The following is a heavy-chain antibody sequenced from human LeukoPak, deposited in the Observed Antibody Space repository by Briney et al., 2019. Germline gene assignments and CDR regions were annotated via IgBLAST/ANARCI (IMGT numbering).Heavy chain of an antibody. Sequence: SETPSLTCTVSGGSISSYYWTWIRQPPGKGLEWIGNIFYSGSTYYNPSLKSRVTISVDTSKNQFSLKLSSVTAADTAVYYCASINSFPYSSHRDWGQGTLVTVSS. CDR2: IFYSGST. CDR1: GGSISSYY. V-gene: IGHV4-59*01. J-gene: IGHJ4*02. CDR3: ASINSFPYSSHRD. D-gene: IGHD6-13*01.